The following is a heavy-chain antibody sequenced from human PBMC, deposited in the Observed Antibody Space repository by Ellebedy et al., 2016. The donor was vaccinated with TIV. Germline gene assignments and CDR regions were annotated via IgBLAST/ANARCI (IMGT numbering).Heavy chain of an antibody. CDR3: ARDLEGAGYYYGMDV. V-gene: IGHV3-33*01. CDR2: IWYDGSNK. J-gene: IGHJ6*02. D-gene: IGHD6-19*01. CDR1: GFTFSSYG. Sequence: GESLKISXAASGFTFSSYGMHWVRQAPGKGLEWVAVIWYDGSNKYYADSVKGRFTISRDNSKNTLYLQMNSLRAEDTAVYYCARDLEGAGYYYGMDVWGQGTTVTVSS.